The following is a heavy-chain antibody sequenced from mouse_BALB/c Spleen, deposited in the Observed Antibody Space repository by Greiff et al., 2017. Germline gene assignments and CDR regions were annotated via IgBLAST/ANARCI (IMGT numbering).Heavy chain of an antibody. J-gene: IGHJ2*01. V-gene: IGHV2-3*01. D-gene: IGHD1-1*01. CDR3: AKDCGSSYGVDD. CDR1: GFSLTSYG. Sequence: QVQLQQSGPGLVAPSQCLSISCTVSGFSLTSYGVSWVRQPPGKGLEWLGVIWGDGSTNNHSALMSRLSINKDNSKGQVFLKLNSLQTGDTASYYCAKDCGSSYGVDDWGEGTTLTVSS. CDR2: IWGDGST.